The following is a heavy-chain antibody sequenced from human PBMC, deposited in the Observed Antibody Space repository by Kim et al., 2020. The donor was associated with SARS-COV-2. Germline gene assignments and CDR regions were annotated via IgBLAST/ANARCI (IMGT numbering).Heavy chain of an antibody. J-gene: IGHJ4*02. Sequence: YYADSVKGRFTISRDNSKNTLYLQMNSLRAEDTAVYYCADDSSGYYYFDYWGQGTLVTVSS. V-gene: IGHV3-30*02. CDR3: ADDSSGYYYFDY. D-gene: IGHD3-22*01.